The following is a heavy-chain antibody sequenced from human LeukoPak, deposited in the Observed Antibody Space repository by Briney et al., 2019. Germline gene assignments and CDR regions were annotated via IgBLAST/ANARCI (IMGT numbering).Heavy chain of an antibody. V-gene: IGHV3-21*01. CDR3: ARDYQVGRAWFDP. Sequence: PGGSLRLSCAASRFTFSSYSMSWVRQAPGKGLEWVSSISSGSGYIYYADSVKGRFTTSRDNAKNSLYLQMNSLRAEDTAVYYCARDYQVGRAWFDPWGQGTLVTVSS. J-gene: IGHJ5*02. D-gene: IGHD1-26*01. CDR2: ISSGSGYI. CDR1: RFTFSSYS.